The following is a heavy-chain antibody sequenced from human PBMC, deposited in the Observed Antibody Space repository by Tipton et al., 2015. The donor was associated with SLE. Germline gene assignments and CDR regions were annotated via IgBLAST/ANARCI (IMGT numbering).Heavy chain of an antibody. CDR1: GYSIRSGSY. V-gene: IGHV4-38-2*02. Sequence: TLSLTCAVSGYSIRSGSYWGWIRQPPGKGLEGIGSIYHRGCTYSNPSLKSRGTISVDTSKNQFSLKLSSVTAADTAVYYCARDSSSPGFDLWGRGTLVTVSS. D-gene: IGHD6-13*01. CDR2: IYHRGCT. J-gene: IGHJ2*01. CDR3: ARDSSSPGFDL.